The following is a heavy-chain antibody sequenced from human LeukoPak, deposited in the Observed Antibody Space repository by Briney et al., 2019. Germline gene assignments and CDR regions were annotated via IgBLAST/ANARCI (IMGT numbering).Heavy chain of an antibody. CDR3: AKVFGAGVLGYFDY. CDR2: ISYDGSDK. Sequence: PGGSLRLSCAASGFSSRSYGMHWVRQAPGKGLEWVAVISYDGSDKYYADSMKGRFTISRDNSKSTLYLQMNSLRIEDTAVYYCAKVFGAGVLGYFDYWGQGTLVTGSS. D-gene: IGHD3-10*01. CDR1: GFSSRSYG. V-gene: IGHV3-30*18. J-gene: IGHJ4*02.